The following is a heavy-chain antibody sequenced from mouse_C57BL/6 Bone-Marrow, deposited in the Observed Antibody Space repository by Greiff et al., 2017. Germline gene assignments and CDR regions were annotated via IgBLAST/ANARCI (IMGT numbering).Heavy chain of an antibody. CDR2: ISSGGSYT. CDR1: GFTFSSYG. Sequence: EVQVVESGGDLVKPGGSLKLSCAASGFTFSSYGMSWVRQTPDKRLEWVATISSGGSYTYYPDSVKGRITISRDNAKNTLYLQMSSLKSEDTAMYYCARRAYYALYYFGYWGQGTALTVSS. CDR3: ARRAYYALYYFGY. J-gene: IGHJ2*01. D-gene: IGHD1-1*01. V-gene: IGHV5-6*01.